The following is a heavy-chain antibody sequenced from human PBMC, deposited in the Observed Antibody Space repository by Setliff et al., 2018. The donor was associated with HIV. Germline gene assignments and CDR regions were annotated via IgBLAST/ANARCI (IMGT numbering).Heavy chain of an antibody. J-gene: IGHJ3*02. CDR3: ARENGDYYDSSGPAHAFDI. CDR2: IIPIFGTA. V-gene: IGHV1-69*13. CDR1: GGTFSSYA. D-gene: IGHD3-22*01. Sequence: SVKVSCKASGGTFSSYAISWVRQAPGQGLEWMGGIIPIFGTANYAQKFQGRVTITADESTSTAYMELSSLRSEDTAVYYCARENGDYYDSSGPAHAFDIWGQGTMVTVS.